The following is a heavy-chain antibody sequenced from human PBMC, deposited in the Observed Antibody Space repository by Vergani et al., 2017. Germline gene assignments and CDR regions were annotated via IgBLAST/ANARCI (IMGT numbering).Heavy chain of an antibody. J-gene: IGHJ6*02. CDR1: GGAISSSSYY. V-gene: IGHV4-39*07. D-gene: IGHD2-2*01. Sequence: QLQLQESGPGLVQPSATLSLTCTVSGGAISSSSYYWGWIRQPPGKGLEWIGSIYSSGSTYYNPSLKSRVTISVDTSKNQFSLKLSSVTAADTAVYYCARDLGGIVVVPAALNYDYYGMDVWGQGTTVTVSS. CDR3: ARDLGGIVVVPAALNYDYYGMDV. CDR2: IYSSGST.